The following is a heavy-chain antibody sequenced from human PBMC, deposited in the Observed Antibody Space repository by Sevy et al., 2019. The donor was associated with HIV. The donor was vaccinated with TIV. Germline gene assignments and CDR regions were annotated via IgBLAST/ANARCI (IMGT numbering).Heavy chain of an antibody. CDR1: GFTFSSYA. J-gene: IGHJ4*02. D-gene: IGHD3-16*02. CDR3: ARDWRPITFGGVIVDY. CDR2: ISYDGSNK. Sequence: GGSLRLSCAASGFTFSSYAMHWVRQAPGKGLEWVAVISYDGSNKYYADSVKGRFTISRDNSKNTLYLQMNSLRAEDTAVYYCARDWRPITFGGVIVDYWGQGTLVTVSS. V-gene: IGHV3-30-3*01.